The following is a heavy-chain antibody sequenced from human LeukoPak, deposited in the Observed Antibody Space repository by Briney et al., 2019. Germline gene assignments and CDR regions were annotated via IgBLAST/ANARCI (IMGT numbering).Heavy chain of an antibody. Sequence: PGGSLRLSCAASGFTFSNYDMHWVRQATGKGLEWVSGIGTAGDTYYPDSVKGRFTISRENAKNSLYLQMNSLRAEDTAVYYCARDRPDYGAVRFAYWGQGTLVTVSS. CDR2: IGTAGDT. J-gene: IGHJ4*02. CDR1: GFTFSNYD. V-gene: IGHV3-13*01. D-gene: IGHD4-17*01. CDR3: ARDRPDYGAVRFAY.